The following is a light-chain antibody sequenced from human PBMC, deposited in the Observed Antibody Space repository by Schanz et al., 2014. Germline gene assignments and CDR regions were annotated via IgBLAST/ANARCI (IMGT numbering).Light chain of an antibody. Sequence: QSVLTQPPSASGTPGQRVTISCSGSSSNIGTNTVNWYQQLPGTAPKVLIYGNSNRPSGVPDRFSGSKSGASASLAITGLQAEDEADYYCQSYDSSLSGGVFGGGTKLTVL. CDR3: QSYDSSLSGGV. CDR2: GNS. CDR1: SSNIGTNT. J-gene: IGLJ2*01. V-gene: IGLV1-40*01.